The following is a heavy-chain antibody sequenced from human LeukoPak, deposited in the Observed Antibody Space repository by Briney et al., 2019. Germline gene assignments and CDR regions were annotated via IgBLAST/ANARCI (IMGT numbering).Heavy chain of an antibody. Sequence: ASVKVSCKASGYTFTGYYMHWVRQAPGQGLEWMGWINPNSGGTNYAQKFQGRVTMTRDTSISTAYMELSRLRSDDTAVYYCARDARDIVVVVAAIWYFDLWGRGTLVTVSS. D-gene: IGHD2-15*01. CDR1: GYTFTGYY. V-gene: IGHV1-2*02. J-gene: IGHJ2*01. CDR3: ARDARDIVVVVAAIWYFDL. CDR2: INPNSGGT.